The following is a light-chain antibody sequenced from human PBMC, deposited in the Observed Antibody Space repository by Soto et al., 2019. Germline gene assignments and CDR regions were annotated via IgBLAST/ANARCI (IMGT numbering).Light chain of an antibody. J-gene: IGKJ2*01. CDR1: QTISSY. CDR3: QQTFKTPHP. Sequence: DIQMTQSPTSLSASVGDSVTISCRASQTISSYLNWYQQQPGKAPKLLIYSASNLQTGVPSRFSGSGFGTDYTLTISSLQPADFATYYCQQTFKTPHPFGQRTKVAIK. V-gene: IGKV1-39*01. CDR2: SAS.